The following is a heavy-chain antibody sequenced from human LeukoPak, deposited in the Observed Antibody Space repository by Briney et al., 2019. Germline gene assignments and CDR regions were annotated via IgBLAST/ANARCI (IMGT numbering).Heavy chain of an antibody. D-gene: IGHD4-17*01. J-gene: IGHJ6*03. CDR1: GFIFTSYG. CDR2: IRYDGSDI. CDR3: ARQKGAPTVTTIIHYYYYMDV. Sequence: PGGSLRLSCAASGFIFTSYGMHWVRQAPGKGLEWVSFIRYDGSDIDYADSAKGRFTISRDNSRNTLYLQMNSLRAEDTAVYYCARQKGAPTVTTIIHYYYYMDVWGKGTTVTISS. V-gene: IGHV3-30*02.